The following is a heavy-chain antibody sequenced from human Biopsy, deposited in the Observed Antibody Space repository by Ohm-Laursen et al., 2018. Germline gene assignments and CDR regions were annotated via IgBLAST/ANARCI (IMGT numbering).Heavy chain of an antibody. D-gene: IGHD3-3*01. CDR1: GFTFSDYY. CDR2: LSSRGSNI. CDR3: ARFPDFWSGYYVDS. J-gene: IGHJ4*02. V-gene: IGHV3-11*01. Sequence: SLRLSCTASGFTFSDYYVSWIRQAPGKGLEWISYLSSRGSNIYYADSVKGRFTVSRDNANNSLFLQMNSLRAEDTAVYYCARFPDFWSGYYVDSWGQGTLVTVSS.